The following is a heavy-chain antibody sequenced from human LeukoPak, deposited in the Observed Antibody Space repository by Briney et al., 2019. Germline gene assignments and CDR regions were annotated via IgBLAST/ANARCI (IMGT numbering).Heavy chain of an antibody. V-gene: IGHV4-61*02. Sequence: SGTLSLTCAVSGGSISSSNWWSWVRQPAGKGLEWIGRIYTSGSTNYNPSLKSRVTISVDTSKNQFSLKLSSVTAADTAVYYCARDSINSAYYDFWSGYSYYFDYWGQGTLVTVSS. CDR2: IYTSGST. CDR3: ARDSINSAYYDFWSGYSYYFDY. J-gene: IGHJ4*02. D-gene: IGHD3-3*01. CDR1: GGSISSSNW.